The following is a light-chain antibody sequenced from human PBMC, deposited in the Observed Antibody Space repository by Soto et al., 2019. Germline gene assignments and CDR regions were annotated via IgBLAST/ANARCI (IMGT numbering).Light chain of an antibody. J-gene: IGLJ3*02. V-gene: IGLV2-14*01. CDR1: SSDVGGYNY. CDR3: GSYTISSTLV. CDR2: EVS. Sequence: QSALTQPASVSGSPGQSITISCTGTSSDVGGYNYVSWYQHHPGKAPKLLIYEVSNRPSGASNRFSGSKSGNTASLTISGLQAEDEAYYYCGSYTISSTLVFGGGTKVTVL.